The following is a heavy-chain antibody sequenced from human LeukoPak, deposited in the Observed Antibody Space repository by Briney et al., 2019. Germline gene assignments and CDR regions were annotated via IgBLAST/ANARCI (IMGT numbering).Heavy chain of an antibody. Sequence: GGSLRLSCAASGFTFSDYYMSWIRQAPGKGLEWVSYISSSGSTIYYADSVKGRFTISRDNAKNSLYLQMNGLRAEDTAVYYCARGYSSGWYPSDYWGQGTLVTVSS. J-gene: IGHJ4*02. V-gene: IGHV3-11*04. CDR1: GFTFSDYY. CDR3: ARGYSSGWYPSDY. CDR2: ISSSGSTI. D-gene: IGHD6-19*01.